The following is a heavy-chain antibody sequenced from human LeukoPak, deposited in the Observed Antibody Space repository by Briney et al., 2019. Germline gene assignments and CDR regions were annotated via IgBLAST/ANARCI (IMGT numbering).Heavy chain of an antibody. CDR1: GFTFSSYG. Sequence: GRSLRLSCAASGFTFSSYGMHWVRQAPGKGLEWVAVISYDGSNKYYADSVKGRFTISRDNSKNTLYLQMNSLRAEDTAVYYCANSPDIVVVRGDAFDIWGQGTMVTVSS. D-gene: IGHD2-2*01. J-gene: IGHJ3*02. CDR2: ISYDGSNK. CDR3: ANSPDIVVVRGDAFDI. V-gene: IGHV3-30*18.